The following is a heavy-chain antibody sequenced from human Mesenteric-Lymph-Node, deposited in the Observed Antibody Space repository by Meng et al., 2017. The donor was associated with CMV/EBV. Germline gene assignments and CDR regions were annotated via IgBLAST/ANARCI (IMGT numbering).Heavy chain of an antibody. CDR1: GFSFSRYS. D-gene: IGHD2-21*01. CDR3: ARVMDNNWYSRYYSMDV. CDR2: ISNDGSDK. Sequence: GESLKISCAAAGFSFSRYSMHWVRQAPGKGLEWVALISNDGSDKYYADSVKGRFTISRDNSQKTLSLQMDSLRGEDTAVYYCARVMDNNWYSRYYSMDVWGQGTTVTVSS. J-gene: IGHJ6*02. V-gene: IGHV3-30-3*01.